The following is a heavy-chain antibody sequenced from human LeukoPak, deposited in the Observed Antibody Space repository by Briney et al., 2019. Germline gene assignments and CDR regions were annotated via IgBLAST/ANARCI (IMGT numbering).Heavy chain of an antibody. D-gene: IGHD4-17*01. Sequence: ASVKVSCKASGGTFSSYAISWVRQAPGQGLEWMGRIIPIFGTANYARKFQGRVTITTDEFTSTAYMELSSLRSEDTAVYYCAVTRTGTVTTFDYWGQGTLVTVSS. V-gene: IGHV1-69*05. CDR2: IIPIFGTA. J-gene: IGHJ4*02. CDR3: AVTRTGTVTTFDY. CDR1: GGTFSSYA.